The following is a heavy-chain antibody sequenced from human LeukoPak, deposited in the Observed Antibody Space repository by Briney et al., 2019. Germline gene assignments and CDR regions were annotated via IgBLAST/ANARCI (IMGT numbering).Heavy chain of an antibody. CDR3: ASSRYGDFGDY. J-gene: IGHJ4*02. Sequence: PGGSLRLSCAASGFTFSSYAMSWVRQAPGKGLEWVANIKQDGSEKYYVDSVKGRFTISRDNAKNSLYLQMNSLRAEDTAVYYCASSRYGDFGDYWGQGTLVTVSS. V-gene: IGHV3-7*01. CDR2: IKQDGSEK. CDR1: GFTFSSYA. D-gene: IGHD4-17*01.